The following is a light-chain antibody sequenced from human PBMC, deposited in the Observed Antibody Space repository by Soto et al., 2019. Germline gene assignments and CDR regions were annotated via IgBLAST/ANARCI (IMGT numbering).Light chain of an antibody. CDR2: DAS. J-gene: IGKJ2*01. Sequence: EIVLTQSPATLSLAPGERATLSCRASQRVSSYLAWYQQKPGQAPRLLIYDASNRATGIPARFSGTGSGTDFTLTISSLEPEDSAVYYCQQRSKWPTFGQGTKLEI. V-gene: IGKV3-11*01. CDR3: QQRSKWPT. CDR1: QRVSSY.